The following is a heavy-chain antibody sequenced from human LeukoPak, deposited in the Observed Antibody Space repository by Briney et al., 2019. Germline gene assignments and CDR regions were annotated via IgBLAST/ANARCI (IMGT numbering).Heavy chain of an antibody. CDR3: AKDGGLWVSAHWGDS. J-gene: IGHJ4*02. CDR2: ISSTSGSI. CDR1: GFTFTTYS. V-gene: IGHV3-21*04. D-gene: IGHD7-27*01. Sequence: GGSLRLSCAASGFTFTTYSMSWVRQAPEKGPEWVSSISSTSGSIFYADSVKGRFTVSRDNAKNSLDLQMNSLRAEDTAVYYCAKDGGLWVSAHWGDSWGRGTLVTVSS.